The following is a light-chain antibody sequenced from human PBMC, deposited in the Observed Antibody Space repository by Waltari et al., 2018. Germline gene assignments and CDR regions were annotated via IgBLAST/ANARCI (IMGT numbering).Light chain of an antibody. J-gene: IGLJ2*01. V-gene: IGLV1-47*01. CDR3: ATWDDRLSGPV. CDR1: RSNIGSKH. CDR2: RTY. Sequence: QSVVTQPPSASGNPGQTITISCSGSRSNIGSKHVFWYQQLPGTAPKLLIYRTYQRHSGVPDQFLGSKSGTSASLTISGLRPEDESDYYCATWDDRLSGPVFGGGTKLTVL.